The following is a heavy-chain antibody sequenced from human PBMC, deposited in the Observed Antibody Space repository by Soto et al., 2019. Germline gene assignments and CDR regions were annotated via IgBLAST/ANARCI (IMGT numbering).Heavy chain of an antibody. CDR2: IYYSGST. CDR1: GGSIISSSYY. V-gene: IGHV4-39*01. Sequence: SETLSLTCTVSGGSIISSSYYWGWIRQPPGKGLEWIGSIYYSGSTYYNPSLKSRVTISVDTSKNQFSLKLSSVTAADTAVYYCARYHSSSFLNWFDPWGQGTLVTVSS. D-gene: IGHD6-13*01. CDR3: ARYHSSSFLNWFDP. J-gene: IGHJ5*02.